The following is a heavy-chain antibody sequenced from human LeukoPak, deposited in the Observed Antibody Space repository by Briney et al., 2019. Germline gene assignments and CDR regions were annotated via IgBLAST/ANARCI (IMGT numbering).Heavy chain of an antibody. CDR1: GFTFSSHW. J-gene: IGHJ4*02. V-gene: IGHV3-23*01. CDR3: AKDTQSRSFVVVTTSFDY. D-gene: IGHD2-21*02. CDR2: ISGSGGST. Sequence: GGSLRLSCAASGFTFSSHWMHWVRQAPGKGLEWVSAISGSGGSTYYADSVKGRFTISRDNSKNTLYLQMNSLRAEDTAVYYCAKDTQSRSFVVVTTSFDYWGQGTLVTVSS.